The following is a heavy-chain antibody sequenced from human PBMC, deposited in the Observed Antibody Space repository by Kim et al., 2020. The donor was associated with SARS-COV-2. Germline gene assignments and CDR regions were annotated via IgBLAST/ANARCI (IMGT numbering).Heavy chain of an antibody. CDR3: NRHSGYSDVNTFD. CDR2: FRRKANNYAT. CDR1: GFTFSGSA. D-gene: IGHD5-18*01. J-gene: IGHJ4*01. V-gene: IGHV3-73*01. Sequence: GGSLRLSCAASGFTFSGSAMPWVRQASGKGLEWVGRFRRKANNYATAYAASEKGRFTISRDASKNTAYLQMNSLKTKDTAVDYFNRHSGYSDVNTFD.